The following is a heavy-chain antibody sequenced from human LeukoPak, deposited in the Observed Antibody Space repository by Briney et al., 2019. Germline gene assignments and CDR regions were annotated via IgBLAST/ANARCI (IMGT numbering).Heavy chain of an antibody. V-gene: IGHV4-39*07. Sequence: SETLSLTCTVSGGSISSSSYYWSWIRQPPGKGLEWIGEINHSGSTNYNPSLKSRVTISVDTSKNQFSLKLTSVTAADTAVYYCATRDPFIAAAPSDWGQGTLVTVSS. CDR3: ATRDPFIAAAPSD. CDR2: INHSGST. J-gene: IGHJ4*02. CDR1: GGSISSSSYY. D-gene: IGHD6-13*01.